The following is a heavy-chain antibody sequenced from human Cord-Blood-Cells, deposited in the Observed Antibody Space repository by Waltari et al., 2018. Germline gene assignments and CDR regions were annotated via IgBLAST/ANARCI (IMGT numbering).Heavy chain of an antibody. CDR1: GFSLSTSGVG. CDR3: AHSGIAARLVPFDY. CDR2: IYWDDDK. D-gene: IGHD6-6*01. V-gene: IGHV2-5*02. J-gene: IGHJ4*02. Sequence: QITLKESGPTLVKPTQTLTLTCTFSGFSLSTSGVGVGWIRQPPGKALEWLALIYWDDDKRYSPSLKSWLTITKDTSKTQVVLTMTNMDPVDTATYYGAHSGIAARLVPFDYWGQGTLVTVSS.